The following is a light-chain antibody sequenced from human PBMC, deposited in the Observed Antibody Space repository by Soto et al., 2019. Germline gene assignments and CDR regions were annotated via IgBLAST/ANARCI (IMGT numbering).Light chain of an antibody. CDR2: AAS. V-gene: IGKV3-11*01. CDR3: QQGSNWPRT. Sequence: EIVLTPAPATRSWSPRERATLSCRASQSVSNFSACHQKQPRPPPSLLIYAASNAATGPPARFSGSASGTDFPPTIRILEAEYFAIYYWQQGSNWPRTFGQGTKVDIK. CDR1: QSVSNF. J-gene: IGKJ1*01.